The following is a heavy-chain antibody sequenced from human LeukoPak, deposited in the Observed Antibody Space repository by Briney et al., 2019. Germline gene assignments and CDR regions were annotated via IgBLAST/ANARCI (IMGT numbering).Heavy chain of an antibody. CDR3: ARPPHYYYGMDV. CDR2: INPNSGGT. Sequence: ASVKVSCKASGYTFTGYYIHWVRQAPGQGPEWMGWINPNSGGTNYAQKFQGRVTMTRDTSISTAYMELSRLTSDDTAVYYCARPPHYYYGMDVWGQGTTIIVSS. V-gene: IGHV1-2*02. CDR1: GYTFTGYY. J-gene: IGHJ6*02.